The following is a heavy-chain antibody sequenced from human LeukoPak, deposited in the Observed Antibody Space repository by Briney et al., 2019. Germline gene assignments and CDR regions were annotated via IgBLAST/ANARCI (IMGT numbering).Heavy chain of an antibody. CDR1: GGSFSGYY. CDR3: ARQGYSSSWYIYFDY. V-gene: IGHV4-34*01. CDR2: INHSGST. J-gene: IGHJ4*01. D-gene: IGHD6-13*01. Sequence: SETLSLTCAVYGGSFSGYYWSWIRQPPGKGLEWIGEINHSGSTNYNPSLKSRVTISVDTSKNQFSLKLSSVTAADTAVYYCARQGYSSSWYIYFDYWGHGTLVTVSS.